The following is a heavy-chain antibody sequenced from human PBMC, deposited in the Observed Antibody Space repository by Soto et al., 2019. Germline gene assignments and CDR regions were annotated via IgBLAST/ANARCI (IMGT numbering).Heavy chain of an antibody. CDR1: GYTFTSYA. V-gene: IGHV1-3*01. J-gene: IGHJ4*02. CDR3: ARFETPYCSSTSCYFSYFDY. D-gene: IGHD2-2*01. CDR2: INAGNGNT. Sequence: ASVKVSCKASGYTFTSYAMHWVLQAPGQRLEWMGWINAGNGNTKYSQKFQGRVTITRDTSASTAYMELSSLRSEDTAVYYCARFETPYCSSTSCYFSYFDYWGQGTLVTVSS.